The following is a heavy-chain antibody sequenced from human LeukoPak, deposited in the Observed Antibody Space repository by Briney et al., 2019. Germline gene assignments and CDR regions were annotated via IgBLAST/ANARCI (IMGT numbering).Heavy chain of an antibody. Sequence: ASVKVSCKASGYTFTSYGISWVRQAPGQRLEWMGWINAGNGNTKYSQKFQGRVTITRDTSASTAYMELSSLRSEDTAVYYCARESSGVAFDIWGQGTMVTVSS. CDR3: ARESSGVAFDI. CDR1: GYTFTSYG. CDR2: INAGNGNT. V-gene: IGHV1-3*01. D-gene: IGHD3-10*01. J-gene: IGHJ3*02.